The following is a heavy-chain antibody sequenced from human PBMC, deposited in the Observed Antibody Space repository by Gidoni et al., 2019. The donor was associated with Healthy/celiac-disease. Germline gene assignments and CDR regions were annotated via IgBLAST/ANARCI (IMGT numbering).Heavy chain of an antibody. D-gene: IGHD3-10*01. J-gene: IGHJ4*02. V-gene: IGHV1-69*12. CDR3: ARYPHYGSGSYPKSD. CDR2: IIPIFGKA. Sequence: QVQLVQSGAEVKKPGSSVKVSCKASGGTFSSYAISWVRQAPGQGLEWMGGIIPIFGKANYAQQFQGRVTITADESTSTAYIELISLRSEDTAVYYCARYPHYGSGSYPKSDWGQGTLVTVSS. CDR1: GGTFSSYA.